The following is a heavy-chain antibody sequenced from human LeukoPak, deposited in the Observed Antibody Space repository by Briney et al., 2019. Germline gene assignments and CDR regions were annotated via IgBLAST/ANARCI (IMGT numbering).Heavy chain of an antibody. J-gene: IGHJ4*02. CDR3: ARDLSDDYSLDY. Sequence: GGSLRLSCAASGFSFSDYSMNWVRQAPGTGLEWVSSITISSSIIYYADSVKGRFTISRDNAKNSLFLQMNSLRAEDTAVYYCARDLSDDYSLDYWGQGTLVSVSS. CDR2: ITISSSII. CDR1: GFSFSDYS. V-gene: IGHV3-21*01. D-gene: IGHD3-16*01.